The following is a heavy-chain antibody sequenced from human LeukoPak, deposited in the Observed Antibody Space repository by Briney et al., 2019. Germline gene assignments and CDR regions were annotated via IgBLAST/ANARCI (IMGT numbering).Heavy chain of an antibody. CDR2: IYYSGST. V-gene: IGHV4-4*02. CDR3: ARAGISSRSGWFDP. CDR1: GGSISNTNW. J-gene: IGHJ5*02. D-gene: IGHD6-25*01. Sequence: SETLSLTCGVSGGSISNTNWWSWVRQPPGQGLEWIGYIYYSGSTNYNPSLKSRVTISVDTSKNQFSLKLSSVTAADTAVYYCARAGISSRSGWFDPWGQGTLVTVSS.